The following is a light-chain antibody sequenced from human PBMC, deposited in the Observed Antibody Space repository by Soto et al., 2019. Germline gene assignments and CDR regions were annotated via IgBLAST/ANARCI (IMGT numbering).Light chain of an antibody. J-gene: IGKJ5*01. CDR2: GAS. Sequence: ENVLTQSPGTLSLSPGERATLSCRASQVTSRYLSWYQQRPGQAPRLLIYGASSRATGIPDRFSGSGYGTDFTLTISRLEPEDFALYYCQQYSTSPISFGHGTRLEIK. CDR1: QVTSRY. CDR3: QQYSTSPIS. V-gene: IGKV3-20*01.